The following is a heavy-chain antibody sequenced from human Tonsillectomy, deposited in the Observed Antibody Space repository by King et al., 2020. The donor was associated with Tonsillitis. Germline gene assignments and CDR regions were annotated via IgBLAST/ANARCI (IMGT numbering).Heavy chain of an antibody. CDR2: ISFDGSNK. V-gene: IGHV3-30-3*01. CDR1: GFTFSSYV. J-gene: IGHJ4*02. Sequence: VQLVESGGGVVQPGRSLRLSCTASGFTFSSYVMSWVRQAPGKGLEWVAVISFDGSNKYYADSVRGRFTISRDNSKNTLYLQMNSLRAEDTAVYFCARDSREVIGDYYFDYWGQGTLVTVSS. D-gene: IGHD7-27*01. CDR3: ARDSREVIGDYYFDY.